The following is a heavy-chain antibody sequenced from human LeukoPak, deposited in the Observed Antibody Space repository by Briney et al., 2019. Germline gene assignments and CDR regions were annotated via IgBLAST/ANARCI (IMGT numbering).Heavy chain of an antibody. CDR1: GFTFSDYY. CDR3: ARVSIAARNFDY. D-gene: IGHD6-6*01. CDR2: ISSSGSTI. Sequence: GGSLRLSCAASGFTFSDYYMSWIRRAPGKGLEWVSYISSSGSTIYYADSVKGRFTISRDNAKNSLYLQMNSLRAEDTAVYYCARVSIAARNFDYWGQGTLVTVSS. V-gene: IGHV3-11*01. J-gene: IGHJ4*02.